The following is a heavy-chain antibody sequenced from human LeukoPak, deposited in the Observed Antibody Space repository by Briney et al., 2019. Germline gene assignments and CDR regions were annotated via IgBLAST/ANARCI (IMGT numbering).Heavy chain of an antibody. CDR1: GGSISSGGYY. CDR3: ARDEYYYGSGSYGAFDI. CDR2: TYYSGST. J-gene: IGHJ3*02. D-gene: IGHD3-10*01. Sequence: PSETLSLTCTVSGGSISSGGYYWSWIRQHPGKGLEWIGYTYYSGSTYYNPSLKSRVTISLDTSKNQFSLKLSSVTAADTAVYYCARDEYYYGSGSYGAFDIWGQGTMVTVSS. V-gene: IGHV4-31*03.